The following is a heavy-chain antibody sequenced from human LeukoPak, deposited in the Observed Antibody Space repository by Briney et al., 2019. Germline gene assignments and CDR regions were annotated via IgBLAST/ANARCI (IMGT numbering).Heavy chain of an antibody. CDR1: GYTFTNYD. V-gene: IGHV1-8*01. CDR3: ARGPVSTHGMDV. Sequence: ASVKVSCKASGYTFTNYDITWVRQATGQELEWMGWRNPNSGRIGFAQKFQGRLTMTADTSISTAYMELSSLTSDDTAVYYCARGPVSTHGMDVWGQGTTVTVSS. J-gene: IGHJ6*02. D-gene: IGHD6-13*01. CDR2: RNPNSGRI.